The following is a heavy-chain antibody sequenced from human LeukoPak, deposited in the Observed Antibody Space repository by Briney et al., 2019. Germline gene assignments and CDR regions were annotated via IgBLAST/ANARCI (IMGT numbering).Heavy chain of an antibody. CDR1: GFTFSSYS. D-gene: IGHD3-10*01. V-gene: IGHV3-48*01. J-gene: IGHJ4*02. CDR2: ISSTSSI. Sequence: GGSLRLSCAASGFTFSSYSMNWVRQAPGKGLEWVSYISSTSSIYYADSVKGRFTVSRDNAKNSLYLQMKSLRAEDTALYYCARATSYGRFDYWGQGTLVTVSS. CDR3: ARATSYGRFDY.